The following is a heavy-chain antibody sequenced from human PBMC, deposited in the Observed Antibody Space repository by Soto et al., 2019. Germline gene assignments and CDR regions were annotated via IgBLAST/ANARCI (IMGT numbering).Heavy chain of an antibody. Sequence: EVQLVESGGGLVKPGGSLRLSCAASGFTFSSYSMNWVRQAPGKGLEWVSSISSSSSYIYYADSVKGRFTISRDNAKNSLYLQMNSLRAEDTAVYYCARDHLAVVPAPSWFDPWGQGTLVTVSS. CDR1: GFTFSSYS. CDR2: ISSSSSYI. V-gene: IGHV3-21*01. CDR3: ARDHLAVVPAPSWFDP. D-gene: IGHD2-2*01. J-gene: IGHJ5*02.